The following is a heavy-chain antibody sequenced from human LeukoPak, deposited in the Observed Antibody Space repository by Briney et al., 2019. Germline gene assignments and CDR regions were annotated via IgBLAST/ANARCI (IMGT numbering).Heavy chain of an antibody. J-gene: IGHJ4*02. CDR3: AKDHFEQWLVNCYFDY. Sequence: GGSLRLSCAASGFTFSSYGMHWVRQAPGKGLEWVAVISYDGSNKYYADSVKGRFTISRDNSKNTLYLQMNSLGAEDTAVYYCAKDHFEQWLVNCYFDYWGQGTLVTVSS. D-gene: IGHD6-19*01. CDR2: ISYDGSNK. V-gene: IGHV3-30*18. CDR1: GFTFSSYG.